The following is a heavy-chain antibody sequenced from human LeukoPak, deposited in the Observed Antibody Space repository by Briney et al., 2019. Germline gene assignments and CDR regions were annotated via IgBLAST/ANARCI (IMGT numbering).Heavy chain of an antibody. CDR3: ASLTTVNSPGYFDY. V-gene: IGHV3-48*01. J-gene: IGHJ4*02. D-gene: IGHD4-17*01. Sequence: PGGSLRLSCAASGFTFNSYSMNWVRQAPGKGLEWVSYISAISNTMYYADSVKGRFTISRDNAKSSLFLQMNSLRAEDTAVYYCASLTTVNSPGYFDYWGQGTLVIVSS. CDR1: GFTFNSYS. CDR2: ISAISNTM.